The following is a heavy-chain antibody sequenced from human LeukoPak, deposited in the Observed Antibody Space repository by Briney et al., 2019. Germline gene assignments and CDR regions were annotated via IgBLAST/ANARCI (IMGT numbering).Heavy chain of an antibody. J-gene: IGHJ4*02. V-gene: IGHV1-2*02. CDR2: INPNAGDT. Sequence: ASVKVSCKTSGYTFTDSYMHWVRHAPGQGLEWIGWINPNAGDTTYAQGFHGRVTMTRDTSISTVYMELNSLKLDDTAVYYCTREGRVGVPFDYWGQGTLVTVSS. CDR1: GYTFTDSY. CDR3: TREGRVGVPFDY. D-gene: IGHD2-15*01.